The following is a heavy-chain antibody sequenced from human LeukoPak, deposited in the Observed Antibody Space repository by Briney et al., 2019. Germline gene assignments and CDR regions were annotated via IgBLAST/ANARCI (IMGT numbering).Heavy chain of an antibody. CDR3: ARKYDSSGYYDY. V-gene: IGHV1-69*04. CDR2: IIPILGIA. Sequence: GASVKVSCKASGGTFSSYAISWVRQAPGQGLEWMGRIIPILGIANYAQKFQGRVTITTDESTSTAYMELSSLRSEDTAVYYCARKYDSSGYYDYWGQGTLVTVSS. CDR1: GGTFSSYA. J-gene: IGHJ4*02. D-gene: IGHD3-22*01.